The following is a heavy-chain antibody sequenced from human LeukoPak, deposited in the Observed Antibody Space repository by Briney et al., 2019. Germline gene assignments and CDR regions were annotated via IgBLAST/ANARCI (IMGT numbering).Heavy chain of an antibody. J-gene: IGHJ6*03. CDR2: IYYNGST. V-gene: IGHV4-39*01. CDR1: SGSISSSSYY. Sequence: SETLSLTCTVSSGSISSSSYYWGWIRQPPGKGLKWIGSIYYNGSTYYNPSLKSRVTISVDTSKNQFSLKLSSVTAADTAVYYCARQENYYYMDVWGKGNKVTISS. CDR3: ARQENYYYMDV.